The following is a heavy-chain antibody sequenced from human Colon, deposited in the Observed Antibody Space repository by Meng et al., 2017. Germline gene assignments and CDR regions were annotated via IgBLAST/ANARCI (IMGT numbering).Heavy chain of an antibody. CDR2: IYYIRTT. J-gene: IGHJ4*02. D-gene: IGHD3-16*02. Sequence: PGLGGPSGNLPRSWTVVCGSVTSGTFNWNGIRQLPGKGVEWIGYIYYIRTTYYNPTLKSRFTISVDTSKNQFSLKLCFVTGSDTAVYSCARGMTNGITFGGVIVNWGQGTLVTVSS. V-gene: IGHV4-61*01. CDR3: ARGMTNGITFGGVIVN. CDR1: CGSVTSGTFN.